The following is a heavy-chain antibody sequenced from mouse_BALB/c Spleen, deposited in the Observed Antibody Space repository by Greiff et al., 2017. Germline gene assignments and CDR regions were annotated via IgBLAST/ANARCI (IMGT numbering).Heavy chain of an antibody. V-gene: IGHV1-54*01. J-gene: IGHJ3*01. CDR2: INPGSGGT. CDR1: GYAFTNYL. Sequence: QVQLQQSGAELVRPGTSVKVSCKASGYAFTNYLIEWVKQRPGQGLEWIGVINPGSGGTNYNEKFKGKATLTADTSSSTAYMQLSSLTSDDSAVYVCAREGLRRGNWFAYWGQGTLVTVSA. CDR3: AREGLRRGNWFAY. D-gene: IGHD2-4*01.